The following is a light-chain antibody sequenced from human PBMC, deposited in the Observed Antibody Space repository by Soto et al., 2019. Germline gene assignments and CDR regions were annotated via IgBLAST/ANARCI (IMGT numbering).Light chain of an antibody. V-gene: IGLV1-40*01. CDR2: GNS. Sequence: QSVLTQPPSVSGAPGQRVTISCTGGSSNIGAGYDVHWYQQLPGTAPKLLIYGNSNRPSGVPDRFSGSKSGTSASLAITGLQAGDEADYYCHSYDRSLLWVFGGGTKVTVL. CDR3: HSYDRSLLWV. J-gene: IGLJ3*02. CDR1: SSNIGAGYD.